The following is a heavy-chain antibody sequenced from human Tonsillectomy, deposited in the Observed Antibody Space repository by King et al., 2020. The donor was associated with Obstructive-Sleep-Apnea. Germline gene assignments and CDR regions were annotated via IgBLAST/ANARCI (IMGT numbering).Heavy chain of an antibody. J-gene: IGHJ4*02. CDR2: IYYSGIT. V-gene: IGHV4-59*01. Sequence: QLQESGPGLVKPSETLSLTCTVSGGSISSYYLSWIRQPPGKGLEWIGYIYYSGITNYNPSLKSRVTISVDTSKNQFSLKLSSVTAADTAVYYCARDRGELGLGYWGQGTLVTVSS. D-gene: IGHD7-27*01. CDR1: GGSISSYY. CDR3: ARDRGELGLGY.